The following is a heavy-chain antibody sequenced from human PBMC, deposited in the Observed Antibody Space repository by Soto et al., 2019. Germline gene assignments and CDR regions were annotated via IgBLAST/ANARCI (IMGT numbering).Heavy chain of an antibody. Sequence: GFLRLSCAASGFIFISHDMHWVRQASGKGLEWVSVVDTVGGTYYPGSVKGRFTISRENAKNSLYLQMNSLRAEDTAVYYCARECFCCIGSCHQPLVYWCQGILVSVSS. CDR3: ARECFCCIGSCHQPLVY. CDR2: VDTVGGT. D-gene: IGHD2-15*01. CDR1: GFIFISHD. J-gene: IGHJ4*02. V-gene: IGHV3-13*01.